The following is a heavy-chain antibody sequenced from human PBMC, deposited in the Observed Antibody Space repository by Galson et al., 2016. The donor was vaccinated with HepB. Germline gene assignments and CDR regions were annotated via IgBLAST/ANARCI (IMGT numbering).Heavy chain of an antibody. J-gene: IGHJ4*02. CDR2: ISDSGSRT. Sequence: SLRLSCAASGFTFSSSAMSWVRQAPGKGLEWVSSISDSGSRTYYPDSVKGRFTISRDNSKNTLYLQMSSLRAEDTAVYYCASYRSGDIHYFDPWGQGTLVTVSS. CDR1: GFTFSSSA. D-gene: IGHD3-10*01. CDR3: ASYRSGDIHYFDP. V-gene: IGHV3-23*01.